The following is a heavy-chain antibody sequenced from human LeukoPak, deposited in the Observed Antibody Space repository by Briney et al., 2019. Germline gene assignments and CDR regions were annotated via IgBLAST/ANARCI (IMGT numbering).Heavy chain of an antibody. D-gene: IGHD4-17*01. CDR2: ISAYNGNT. CDR1: GYTFTSYG. CDR3: ARPRGGDYTENFFDP. J-gene: IGHJ5*02. Sequence: GASVKVSCKASGYTFTSYGISWVRQAPGQGLEWMGWISAYNGNTNYAQKLQGRVTMTTDTSTSTAYMELRSLRSDDTAVYYCARPRGGDYTENFFDPWGQGTLVTVSS. V-gene: IGHV1-18*01.